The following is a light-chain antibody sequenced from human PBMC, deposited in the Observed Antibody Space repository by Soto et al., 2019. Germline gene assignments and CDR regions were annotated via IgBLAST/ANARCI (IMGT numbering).Light chain of an antibody. CDR1: RSDVGGYNY. Sequence: QAALTQPASPFGAPGKSITLSCPGTRSDVGGYNYVSWYQQHPGKAPKLMIYEVSNRPSGVSNRFSGSKSGNTASLTISGLQAEDEADYYCSSYTSSSTLVFGTGTKVTVL. V-gene: IGLV2-14*01. J-gene: IGLJ1*01. CDR3: SSYTSSSTLV. CDR2: EVS.